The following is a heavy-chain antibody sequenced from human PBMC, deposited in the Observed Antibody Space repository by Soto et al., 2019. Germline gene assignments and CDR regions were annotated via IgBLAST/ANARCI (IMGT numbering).Heavy chain of an antibody. D-gene: IGHD2-15*01. CDR2: IIPICGTA. J-gene: IGHJ5*01. V-gene: IGHV1-69*13. CDR3: ARDSGGIDYWFDY. Sequence: SVKVSCKASGGTFTSYDISWVRQAPGQGLEWMGGIIPICGTANYAQKFQGRVTITADESTSTAYMELSSLRSDDTAVYYCARDSGGIDYWFDYWGQGTLVTVSS. CDR1: GGTFTSYD.